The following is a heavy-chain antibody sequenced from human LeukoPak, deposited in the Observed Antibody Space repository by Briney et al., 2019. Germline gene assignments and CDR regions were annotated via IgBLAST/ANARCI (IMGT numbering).Heavy chain of an antibody. Sequence: PSETLSLTCTVSGVSISSSSYYWGWIRQHPGKGLEWIGYIYYSGSTYYNPSLKSRVTISVDTSKNQFSLKLSSVTAADTAVYYCARADFGYGDYGELDYWGQGTLVTVSS. CDR2: IYYSGST. J-gene: IGHJ4*02. CDR3: ARADFGYGDYGELDY. D-gene: IGHD4-17*01. CDR1: GVSISSSSYY. V-gene: IGHV4-31*03.